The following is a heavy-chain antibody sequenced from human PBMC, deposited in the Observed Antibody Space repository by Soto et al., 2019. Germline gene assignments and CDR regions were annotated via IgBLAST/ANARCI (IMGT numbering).Heavy chain of an antibody. V-gene: IGHV3-23*01. CDR2: ISGSGGST. Sequence: GGSLRLSCAASGFTFGSYAMSWVRQAPGKGLEWVSAISGSGGSTYYADSVKGRFTISRDNSKNTLYLQMNSLRAEDTAVYYCANLHTNNWFDPWGQGTLVTVSS. CDR3: ANLHTNNWFDP. CDR1: GFTFGSYA. J-gene: IGHJ5*02. D-gene: IGHD2-21*01.